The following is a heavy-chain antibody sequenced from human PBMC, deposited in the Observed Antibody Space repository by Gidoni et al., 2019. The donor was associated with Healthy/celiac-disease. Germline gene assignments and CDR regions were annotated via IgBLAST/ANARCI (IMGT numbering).Heavy chain of an antibody. CDR1: GFTFTSSA. V-gene: IGHV1-58*01. J-gene: IGHJ6*02. D-gene: IGHD6-19*01. CDR3: AADWGIAVAGQYYYYYGMDV. Sequence: QMQLVQSGPEVKKPGTSVKVSCKASGFTFTSSAVQWVRQARGQRIEWIGWIVVGSGNTNYAQKFQERVTITRDMSTSTAYMELSSLRSEDTAVYYCAADWGIAVAGQYYYYYGMDVWGQGTTVTVSS. CDR2: IVVGSGNT.